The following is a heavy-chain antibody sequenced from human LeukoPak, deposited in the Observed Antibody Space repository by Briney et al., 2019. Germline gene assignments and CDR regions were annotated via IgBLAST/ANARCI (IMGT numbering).Heavy chain of an antibody. D-gene: IGHD5-24*01. J-gene: IGHJ4*02. Sequence: PGGSLRLSCAASGFTFSSFGMRWVRQAPGKGLEWVAIISYDGSNEYYADSVKGRFTISRDNSKGTVYLQMNSLRPEDTAVYYCAKDDAWLQYGNWGRGTLVTVSS. CDR2: ISYDGSNE. CDR3: AKDDAWLQYGN. CDR1: GFTFSSFG. V-gene: IGHV3-30*18.